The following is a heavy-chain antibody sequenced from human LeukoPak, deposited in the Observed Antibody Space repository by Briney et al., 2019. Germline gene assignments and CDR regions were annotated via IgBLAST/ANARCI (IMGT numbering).Heavy chain of an antibody. J-gene: IGHJ3*02. Sequence: ASVKVSCKASGYTFTSYGISWVRQAPGQGLEWMGWISAYNGNTNYAQKLQGRVTMPTDTSTSTAYMELRSLRSDDTAVYYCAREWGTMVRGNTLGAFDIWGQGTMVTVSS. CDR2: ISAYNGNT. CDR1: GYTFTSYG. D-gene: IGHD3-10*01. V-gene: IGHV1-18*01. CDR3: AREWGTMVRGNTLGAFDI.